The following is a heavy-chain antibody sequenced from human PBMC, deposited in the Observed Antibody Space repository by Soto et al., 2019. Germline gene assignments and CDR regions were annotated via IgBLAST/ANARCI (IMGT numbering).Heavy chain of an antibody. CDR3: ARVYMEETSYYGGNLLDS. J-gene: IGHJ5*01. CDR2: ISAYNGNT. V-gene: IGHV1-18*01. CDR1: GYTFTSYG. Sequence: ASVKVSCKASGYTFTSYGISWVRQAPGQGLEWMGWISAYNGNTNYAQKLQGRVTMTTDTSTSTAYMELRSLRSDDTAVYYCARVYMEETSYYGGNLLDSWGQGTLVRVSS. D-gene: IGHD2-21*01.